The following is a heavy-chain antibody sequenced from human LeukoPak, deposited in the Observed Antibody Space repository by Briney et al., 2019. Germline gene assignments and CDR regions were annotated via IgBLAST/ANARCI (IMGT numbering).Heavy chain of an antibody. Sequence: ASVKVSCKASGYTFTSYGVSWVRQAPGQGLEWMGWISAHNGHTNYAQKLQGRVTMTTDTSTSTAYMELRSLRSDDTAVYYCAGGYSYGYFDYWGQGTLVTVSS. D-gene: IGHD5-18*01. V-gene: IGHV1-18*01. CDR2: ISAHNGHT. CDR3: AGGYSYGYFDY. J-gene: IGHJ4*02. CDR1: GYTFTSYG.